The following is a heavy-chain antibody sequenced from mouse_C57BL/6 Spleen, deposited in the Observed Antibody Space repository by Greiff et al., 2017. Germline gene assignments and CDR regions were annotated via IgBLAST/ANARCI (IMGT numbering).Heavy chain of an antibody. V-gene: IGHV1-72*01. D-gene: IGHD4-1*01. CDR2: IDPNSGGT. CDR1: GYTFTSYW. Sequence: QVHVKQPGAELVKPGASVKLSCKASGYTFTSYWMHWVKQRPGRGLEWIGGIDPNSGGTKYNEKFKSKATLTVDKPSSTAYMQLSSLTSEDSAVYYCARHWDEWYFDVWGTGTTVTVSS. CDR3: ARHWDEWYFDV. J-gene: IGHJ1*03.